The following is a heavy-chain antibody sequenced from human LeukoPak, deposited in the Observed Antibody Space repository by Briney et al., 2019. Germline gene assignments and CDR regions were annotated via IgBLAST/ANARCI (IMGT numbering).Heavy chain of an antibody. D-gene: IGHD4-17*01. CDR3: ARLKDYGDYSDWFDP. CDR1: GYSISSGYY. Sequence: KPSETLSLTCTVSGYSISSGYYWGWIRQPPGKGLEWIGSIYHSGSTYYNPSLKSRVTISVDTSKNQFSLKLSSVTAADTAVYYCARLKDYGDYSDWFDPWGQGTLVTVSS. J-gene: IGHJ5*02. V-gene: IGHV4-38-2*02. CDR2: IYHSGST.